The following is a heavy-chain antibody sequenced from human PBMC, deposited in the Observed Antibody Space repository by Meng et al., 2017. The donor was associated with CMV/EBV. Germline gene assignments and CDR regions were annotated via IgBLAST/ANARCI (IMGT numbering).Heavy chain of an antibody. CDR1: GGSVSSGSDSGGSFY. Sequence: GSLRLSCTVSGGSVSSGSDSGGSFYWSWIRQTPGKGLEWIGYVYHSGTANYNPSLKSRVTISVDTSKNQFSLKLGSVTAADTAVYYCAREEYNSRPGVYYYYGMDVWGQGITVTVSS. J-gene: IGHJ6*02. V-gene: IGHV4-61*01. CDR2: VYHSGTA. D-gene: IGHD1-20*01. CDR3: AREEYNSRPGVYYYYGMDV.